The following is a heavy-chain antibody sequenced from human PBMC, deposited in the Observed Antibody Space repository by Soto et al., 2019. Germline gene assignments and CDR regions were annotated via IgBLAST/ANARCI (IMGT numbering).Heavy chain of an antibody. J-gene: IGHJ4*02. CDR1: SDSISSYY. CDR3: ARGTSWQRPFDY. D-gene: IGHD6-25*01. CDR2: ISYSGST. Sequence: TSETLSLTCTVSSDSISSYYWSWIRQPPGKRLEWIGYISYSGSTDYNPSLKSRVTISGGTSKNQFSLKVSSVTAADTAVYYCARGTSWQRPFDYWGQGTLVTVSS. V-gene: IGHV4-59*01.